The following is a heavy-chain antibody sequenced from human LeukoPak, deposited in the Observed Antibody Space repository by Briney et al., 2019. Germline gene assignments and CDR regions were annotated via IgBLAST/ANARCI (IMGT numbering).Heavy chain of an antibody. Sequence: QPGGSLRLSCAASGFTFSNFVMNGVGQTPGKGLEWVSYISDHGKSRNYVDSVKGRFTISRDNAKNSLYLQMNSLRVEDTAVYFCARARLAAPLLGYSGQGTLVTVSS. D-gene: IGHD6-13*01. J-gene: IGHJ4*02. CDR2: ISDHGKSR. CDR1: GFTFSNFV. CDR3: ARARLAAPLLGY. V-gene: IGHV3-48*03.